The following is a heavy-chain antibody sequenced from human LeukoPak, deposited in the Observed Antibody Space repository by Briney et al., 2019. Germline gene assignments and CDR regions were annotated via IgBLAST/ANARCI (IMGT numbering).Heavy chain of an antibody. V-gene: IGHV3-30-3*01. Sequence: PGRSLRLSCAASGFTFSSYAMHWVRQAPGKGLEWVAVISYDGSNKYYADSVKGRFTISRDNSKNTLYLQMNSLRAEDTAVYYCARSEFDCYYYYGMDVWGQGTTVTVSS. CDR3: ARSEFDCYYYYGMDV. D-gene: IGHD3-10*01. CDR2: ISYDGSNK. CDR1: GFTFSSYA. J-gene: IGHJ6*02.